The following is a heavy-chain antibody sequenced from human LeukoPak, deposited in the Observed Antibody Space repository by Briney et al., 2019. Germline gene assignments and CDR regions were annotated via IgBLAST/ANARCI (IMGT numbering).Heavy chain of an antibody. Sequence: SETLSLTCTVSGGSISSYYWSWIRQPPGKGLEWIGYIYYSGSTNYNPSLKSRVTISVDTSKNQFSLKLSSVTAADTAVYYCARFTFGGDYDAFDIWGQGTVVTVSS. CDR1: GGSISSYY. V-gene: IGHV4-59*01. D-gene: IGHD3-16*01. J-gene: IGHJ3*02. CDR3: ARFTFGGDYDAFDI. CDR2: IYYSGST.